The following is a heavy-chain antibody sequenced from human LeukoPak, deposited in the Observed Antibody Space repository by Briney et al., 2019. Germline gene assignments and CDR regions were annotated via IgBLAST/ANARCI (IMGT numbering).Heavy chain of an antibody. V-gene: IGHV4-39*01. CDR1: GGSISSSSYY. D-gene: IGHD3-22*01. CDR3: ASGYYYDSSGHYDY. Sequence: SETLSLTCTVSGGSISSSSYYWGWIRQPPGKGLEWIGSIYYSGSTYYNPSLKSRVTISVDTSKNQFSLKLSSVIAADTAVYYCASGYYYDSSGHYDYWGQGTLVTVSS. J-gene: IGHJ4*02. CDR2: IYYSGST.